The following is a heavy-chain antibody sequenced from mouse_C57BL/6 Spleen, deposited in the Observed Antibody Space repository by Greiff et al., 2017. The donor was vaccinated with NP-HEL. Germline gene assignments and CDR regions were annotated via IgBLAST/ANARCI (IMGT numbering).Heavy chain of an antibody. V-gene: IGHV5-4*01. CDR1: GFTFSSYA. J-gene: IGHJ4*01. CDR2: ISDGGSYT. CDR3: ARVFGSSYAMDY. D-gene: IGHD1-1*01. Sequence: EVQGVESGGGLVKPGGSLKLSCAASGFTFSSYAMSWVRQTPAKRLEWVATISDGGSYTYYPDNVKGRFTISRDNAKNNLYLQMSHLKSEDTAMYYCARVFGSSYAMDYWGQGTSVTVSS.